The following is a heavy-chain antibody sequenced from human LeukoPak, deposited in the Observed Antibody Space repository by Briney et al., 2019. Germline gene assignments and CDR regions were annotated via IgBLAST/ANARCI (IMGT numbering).Heavy chain of an antibody. Sequence: GASVKVSCKASGYTFTGYYMHWVRQAPGQGLEWMGWINPNSGGTNYAQKFQGRVTMTRNTSISTAYMELSSLRSEDTAVYYCATYYDSSGYYVDYWGQGTLVTVSS. CDR1: GYTFTGYY. CDR3: ATYYDSSGYYVDY. J-gene: IGHJ4*02. V-gene: IGHV1-2*02. D-gene: IGHD3-22*01. CDR2: INPNSGGT.